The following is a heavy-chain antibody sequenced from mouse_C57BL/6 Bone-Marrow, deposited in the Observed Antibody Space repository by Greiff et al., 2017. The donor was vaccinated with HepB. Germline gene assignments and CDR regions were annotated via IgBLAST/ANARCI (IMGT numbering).Heavy chain of an antibody. J-gene: IGHJ4*01. D-gene: IGHD2-2*01. CDR3: AREGGYDKDYAMDY. V-gene: IGHV1-54*01. Sequence: VQLQQSGAELVRPGTSVKVSCKASGYAFTNYLIEWVKQRPGQGLEWIGVINPGSGGTNYNEKFKGKATLTADKSSSTAYMQLSSLTSEDSAVYFCAREGGYDKDYAMDYWGQGTSGTVSS. CDR2: INPGSGGT. CDR1: GYAFTNYL.